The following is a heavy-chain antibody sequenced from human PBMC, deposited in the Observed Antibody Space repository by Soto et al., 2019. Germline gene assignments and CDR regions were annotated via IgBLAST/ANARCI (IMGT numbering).Heavy chain of an antibody. CDR1: GFTFSNNA. CDR3: ASEDPKLELSLAFDI. J-gene: IGHJ3*02. D-gene: IGHD1-7*01. V-gene: IGHV3-23*01. CDR2: ISDGGGST. Sequence: EVQLLESGGGLVQPGGSLRLSCAASGFTFSNNAMSWVRQTPGKGLEWVSAISDGGGSTYYADSVKGRLTISRDNSKNTLYLQMNSLRAEDTAVYYCASEDPKLELSLAFDIWGQGTMVTVSS.